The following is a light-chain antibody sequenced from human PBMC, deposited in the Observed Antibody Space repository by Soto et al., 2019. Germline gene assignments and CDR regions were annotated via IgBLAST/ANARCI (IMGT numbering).Light chain of an antibody. Sequence: QSALTQPASVSGSPGQSIAISCTGTSSDVGGYNYVSWYQQLPGKAPKLLISEVSNRPSGVSHRFSGSKSGNTASLTISGLPAEDEADNYCSSYRTGGPFVFGTGTKLTVL. V-gene: IGLV2-14*01. J-gene: IGLJ1*01. CDR2: EVS. CDR3: SSYRTGGPFV. CDR1: SSDVGGYNY.